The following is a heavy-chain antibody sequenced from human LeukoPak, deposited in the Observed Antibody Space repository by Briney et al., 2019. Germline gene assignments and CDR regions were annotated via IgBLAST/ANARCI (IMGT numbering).Heavy chain of an antibody. D-gene: IGHD3-22*01. J-gene: IGHJ5*02. V-gene: IGHV3-23*01. CDR3: AHTDSYYFDSGMVS. CDR2: ISGGGSST. CDR1: GFTFSGYA. Sequence: GGSLRLSCAASGFTFSGYALNGVGQAPGKGLEGVSVISGGGSSTNYADSVKGRFTISRENSKNTLYLQMNSLRAEDTAVYYCAHTDSYYFDSGMVSWGQGALVTVSS.